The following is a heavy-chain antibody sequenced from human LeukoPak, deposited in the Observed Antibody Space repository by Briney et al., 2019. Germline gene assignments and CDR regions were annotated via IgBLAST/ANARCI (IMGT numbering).Heavy chain of an antibody. CDR2: LSGSGGYT. Sequence: GGSLRLSCAASGFTFSRYAMTWVRRAPGKGLEWISSLSGSGGYTYYADSVKGRFTISRDNSKDTLYLQMNSLSGEDTAAYYCAKDLNQAGGYCSGGSCYSVDHWGQGTLVTVSS. J-gene: IGHJ5*02. CDR1: GFTFSRYA. V-gene: IGHV3-23*01. D-gene: IGHD2-15*01. CDR3: AKDLNQAGGYCSGGSCYSVDH.